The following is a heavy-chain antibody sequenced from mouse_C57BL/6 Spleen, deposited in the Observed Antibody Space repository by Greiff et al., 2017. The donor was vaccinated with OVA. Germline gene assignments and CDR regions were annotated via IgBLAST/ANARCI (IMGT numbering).Heavy chain of an antibody. V-gene: IGHV5-16*01. D-gene: IGHD2-1*01. CDR2: INYDGSST. Sequence: EVHLVESEGGLVQPGRSMKLSCTASGFTFSDYYMAWVRQVPEKGLEWVANINYDGSSTYYLDSLKSRFIISRDNAKNILYLQMSSLKSEDTATYYCAREVYYGNYVYYAMDYWGQGTSVTVSS. J-gene: IGHJ4*01. CDR3: AREVYYGNYVYYAMDY. CDR1: GFTFSDYY.